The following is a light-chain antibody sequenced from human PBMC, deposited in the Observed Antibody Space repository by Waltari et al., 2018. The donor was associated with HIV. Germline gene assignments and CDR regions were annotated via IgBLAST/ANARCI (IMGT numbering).Light chain of an antibody. Sequence: QLVLTQSPSASASLGASVKLTCTLSSGHSNYAIAWHQQHPEKGPRYLMKLKCYGNHIQGDGFPDLFSGSSAGAERYLTISSLQSEDEADYYCQTWATGSRVVFVGGTKLTVL. CDR3: QTWATGSRVV. CDR2: LKCYGNH. V-gene: IGLV4-69*01. CDR1: SGHSNYA. J-gene: IGLJ2*01.